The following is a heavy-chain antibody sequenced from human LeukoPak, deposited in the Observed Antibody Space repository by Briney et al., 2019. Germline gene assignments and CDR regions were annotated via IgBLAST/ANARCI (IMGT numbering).Heavy chain of an antibody. CDR1: GFTFSSYG. Sequence: PGGSLRLSCAASGFTFSSYGMHWVRQAPGKGLEWVAVISYDGSNKYYADSVKGRFTISRDNSKNTLYLQMNSLRAEDTAVYYCGKAYYYDSSGYATDDWGQGTLVTVSS. CDR2: ISYDGSNK. CDR3: GKAYYYDSSGYATDD. V-gene: IGHV3-30*18. D-gene: IGHD3-22*01. J-gene: IGHJ4*02.